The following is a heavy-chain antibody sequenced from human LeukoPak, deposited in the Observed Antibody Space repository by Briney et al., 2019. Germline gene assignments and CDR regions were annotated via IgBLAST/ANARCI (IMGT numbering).Heavy chain of an antibody. D-gene: IGHD5-18*01. CDR3: AKDWGTAMPKTLCDY. CDR2: ISYDGSNK. V-gene: IGHV3-30*18. CDR1: GFTFSSYG. Sequence: GGSLRLSCAASGFTFSSYGTHWVRQAPGKGLEWVAVISYDGSNKYYADSVKGRFTISRDNSKNTLYLQMNSLRAEDTAVYYCAKDWGTAMPKTLCDYWGQGTLVTVSS. J-gene: IGHJ4*02.